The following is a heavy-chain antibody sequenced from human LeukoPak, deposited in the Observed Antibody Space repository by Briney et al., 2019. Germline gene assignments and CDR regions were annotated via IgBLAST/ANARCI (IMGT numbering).Heavy chain of an antibody. D-gene: IGHD3-9*01. V-gene: IGHV4-59*01. CDR1: GGSISSYY. Sequence: SETLSLTCTVSGGSISSYYWSWIRQPPGKGLEWIGYIYYSGSTNYNPSLKSRVTISVDTSKNQFSLKLSSVTAADTAVYYCARLLRYFDGFDYWGQGTLVTVSS. CDR2: IYYSGST. J-gene: IGHJ4*02. CDR3: ARLLRYFDGFDY.